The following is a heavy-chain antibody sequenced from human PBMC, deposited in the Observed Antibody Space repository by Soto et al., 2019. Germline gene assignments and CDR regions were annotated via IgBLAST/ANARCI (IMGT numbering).Heavy chain of an antibody. D-gene: IGHD2-15*01. CDR2: MSGSSSTT. V-gene: IGHV3-23*01. Sequence: PGGSLRLSCATSGLTFSNYAMSWVRQAPGGGLEGVSSMSGSSSTTYYADSVRGRFTISRDRSKNTLYLQMSSLRAEDTALYYCAKNQELVLPRVIDFWGQGTLVTVPQ. CDR3: AKNQELVLPRVIDF. CDR1: GLTFSNYA. J-gene: IGHJ4*02.